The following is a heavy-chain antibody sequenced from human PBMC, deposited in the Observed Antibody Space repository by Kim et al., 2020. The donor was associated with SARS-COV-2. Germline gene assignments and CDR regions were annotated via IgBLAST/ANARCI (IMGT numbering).Heavy chain of an antibody. CDR1: GGTFSSYA. CDR3: ARPGIAAAGQIDPTEYLGYYYYYYGMDV. Sequence: SVKVSCKASGGTFSSYAISWVRQAPGQGLEWMGGIIPIFGTANYAQKFQGRVTITADESTSTAYMELSSLRSEDTAVYYCARPGIAAAGQIDPTEYLGYYYYYYGMDVWGQGTTVTVSS. CDR2: IIPIFGTA. D-gene: IGHD6-13*01. V-gene: IGHV1-69*13. J-gene: IGHJ6*02.